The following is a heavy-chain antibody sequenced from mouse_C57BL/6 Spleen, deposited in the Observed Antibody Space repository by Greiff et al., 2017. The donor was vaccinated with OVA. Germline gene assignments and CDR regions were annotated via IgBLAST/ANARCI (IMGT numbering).Heavy chain of an antibody. Sequence: QVQLKESGAELARPGASVKLSCKASGYTFTSYGISWVKQRTGQGLEWIGEIYPRSGNTYYNEKFKGKATLTADKSSSTAYMELRSLTSEDSAVYFCARRAYYYGSSLRYYFDYWGQGTTLTVSS. CDR2: IYPRSGNT. CDR1: GYTFTSYG. CDR3: ARRAYYYGSSLRYYFDY. V-gene: IGHV1-81*01. J-gene: IGHJ2*01. D-gene: IGHD1-1*01.